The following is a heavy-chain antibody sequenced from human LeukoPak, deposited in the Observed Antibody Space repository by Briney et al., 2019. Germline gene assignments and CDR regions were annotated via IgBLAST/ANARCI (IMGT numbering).Heavy chain of an antibody. CDR3: AKGAWLDN. V-gene: IGHV3-23*01. Sequence: ASVRLSGAASGFAFRTFDMRWVRQATGKGMEWVSVISGGDGTTYYTDTVKGRFTISRDNSKNTLYLEMNSLRAEDTAVYYCAKGAWLDNWGQGTLVTVSS. CDR1: GFAFRTFD. CDR2: ISGGDGTT. J-gene: IGHJ4*02.